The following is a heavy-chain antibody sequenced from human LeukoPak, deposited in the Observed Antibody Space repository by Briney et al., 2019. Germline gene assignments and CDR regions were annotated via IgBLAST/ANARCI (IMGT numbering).Heavy chain of an antibody. D-gene: IGHD3-22*01. Sequence: ASVKVSCKAPGYTFTSYGISWVRQAPGQGLEWMGWISAYNGNTNYAQKLQGRVTMTTDTSTSTAYMELRSLRSDDTAVYYCARLREGMIVVIFDYWGQGTLVTVSS. V-gene: IGHV1-18*01. CDR1: GYTFTSYG. CDR2: ISAYNGNT. CDR3: ARLREGMIVVIFDY. J-gene: IGHJ4*02.